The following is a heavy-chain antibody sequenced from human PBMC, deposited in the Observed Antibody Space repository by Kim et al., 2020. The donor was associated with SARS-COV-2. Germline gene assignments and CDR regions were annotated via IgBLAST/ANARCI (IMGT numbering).Heavy chain of an antibody. CDR1: GFTVSNNY. CDR2: IYSGGST. CDR3: ASENLYYDSSGYNSGSFDI. Sequence: GGSLRLSCAASGFTVSNNYMSWVRQAPGKGLEWVSVIYSGGSTDYADSVKGRFTVSRDKSKNMLYLQMNSLGAEDTAVYYCASENLYYDSSGYNSGSFDIGGQGTMVTVSS. V-gene: IGHV3-66*01. J-gene: IGHJ3*02. D-gene: IGHD3-22*01.